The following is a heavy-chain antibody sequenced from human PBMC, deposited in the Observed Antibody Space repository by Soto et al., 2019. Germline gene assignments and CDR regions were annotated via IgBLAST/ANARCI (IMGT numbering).Heavy chain of an antibody. D-gene: IGHD6-13*01. Sequence: ASVKVSCKASGNTFTEYYMYWVRQVPGQGLEWMGWMNPYSGGTKFAQKFQGRVTMTRDTSISTAYMELRRLQYDDTAVYYCARRVGSSWKNWFDPWGQGTLVTSPQ. CDR3: ARRVGSSWKNWFDP. CDR2: MNPYSGGT. V-gene: IGHV1-2*02. J-gene: IGHJ5*02. CDR1: GNTFTEYY.